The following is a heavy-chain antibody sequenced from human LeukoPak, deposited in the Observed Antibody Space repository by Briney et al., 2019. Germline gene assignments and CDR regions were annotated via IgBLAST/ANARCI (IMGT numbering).Heavy chain of an antibody. CDR2: ISSSSSYI. V-gene: IGHV3-21*01. D-gene: IGHD5-12*01. CDR1: GFTFSSYE. Sequence: PGGSLRLSCAASGFTFSSYEMNWLRQAPGKGLEWVSSISSSSSYIYYADSVKGRFTISRDNAKNSLYLQMNSLRAEDTAVYYCARSWPSTWISEEYYMDVWGKGTTVTVSS. J-gene: IGHJ6*03. CDR3: ARSWPSTWISEEYYMDV.